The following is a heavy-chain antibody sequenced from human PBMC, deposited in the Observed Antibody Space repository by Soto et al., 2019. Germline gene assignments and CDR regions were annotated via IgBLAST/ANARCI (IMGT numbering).Heavy chain of an antibody. D-gene: IGHD6-13*01. J-gene: IGHJ1*01. CDR1: GFTFSSYS. Sequence: GGSLRLSCAASGFTFSSYSMNWVRQAPGKGLEWVSSISSSSSYIYYADSVKGRFTISRDNATNSLYLQMNSLRDEDKAVYYCARSSYSSSWHSAEYFQHWGQGTLVTVSS. CDR3: ARSSYSSSWHSAEYFQH. CDR2: ISSSSSYI. V-gene: IGHV3-21*01.